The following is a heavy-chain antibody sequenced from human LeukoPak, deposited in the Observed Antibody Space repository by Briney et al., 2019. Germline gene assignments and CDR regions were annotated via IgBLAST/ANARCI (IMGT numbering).Heavy chain of an antibody. CDR1: GFTFSSYG. CDR3: AVEYKSSPYAFDI. CDR2: IWYDGSNK. Sequence: GGSLRLSCAASGFTFSSYGMHWVRQAPGKGLEWVAVIWYDGSNKYYADSVKGRFTISRDNSKNTLYLQMNSLRVEDTAVYYCAVEYKSSPYAFDIWGQGTKVTVSS. D-gene: IGHD2/OR15-2a*01. J-gene: IGHJ3*02. V-gene: IGHV3-33*01.